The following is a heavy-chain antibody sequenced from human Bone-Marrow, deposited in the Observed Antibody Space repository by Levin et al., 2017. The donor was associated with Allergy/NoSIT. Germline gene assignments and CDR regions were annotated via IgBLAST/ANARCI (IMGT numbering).Heavy chain of an antibody. CDR3: ARVLAGFDGSAMAYDY. J-gene: IGHJ4*02. D-gene: IGHD3-10*01. V-gene: IGHV4-31*03. CDR1: GASIRSGAYY. Sequence: SETLSLTCTVSGASIRSGAYYWSWVRQPPGQGLEWTGYIYYNGSTYFNPSLKSRVSISVDTSKNQFSLKLSSVTAAETADYYCARVLAGFDGSAMAYDYWGRGSLVTVSS. CDR2: IYYNGST.